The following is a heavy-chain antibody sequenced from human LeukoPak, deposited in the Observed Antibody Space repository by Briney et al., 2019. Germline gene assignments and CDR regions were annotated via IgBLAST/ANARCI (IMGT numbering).Heavy chain of an antibody. D-gene: IGHD3-22*01. CDR1: SGSISSRSDY. CDR2: SFYSGST. Sequence: PSQTLSLTCTVPSGSISSRSDYWGWIRQPPGKGLEWIGSSFYSGSTYYNPSHKRRVTISVDTSKNQFSLKLSSVTAADTAGLFCARVLYYSDSSGYYYHAFDIWGQGTMVTVSS. V-gene: IGHV4-39*01. J-gene: IGHJ3*02. CDR3: ARVLYYSDSSGYYYHAFDI.